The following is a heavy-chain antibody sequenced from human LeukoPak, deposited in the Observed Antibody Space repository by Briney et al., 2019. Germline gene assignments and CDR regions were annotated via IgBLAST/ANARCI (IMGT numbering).Heavy chain of an antibody. Sequence: SETLSLTCSVSGGSISSYYWSWIRQCPGKGLEWIGYIYYSGSTNYNPSLQSRVTISVDMSKNQFSLKLSSVTAADTAMYYCARQSCSSPTCPHRNAFDMWGQGTMVAVSS. CDR1: GGSISSYY. D-gene: IGHD2-2*01. J-gene: IGHJ3*02. CDR3: ARQSCSSPTCPHRNAFDM. V-gene: IGHV4-59*08. CDR2: IYYSGST.